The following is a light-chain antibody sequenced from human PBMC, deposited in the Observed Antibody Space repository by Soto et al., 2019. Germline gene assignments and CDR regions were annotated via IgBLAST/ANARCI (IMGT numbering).Light chain of an antibody. V-gene: IGLV1-47*01. CDR1: SSNIGSNY. CDR3: AAWDDTLTGVV. Sequence: QSVLAQPPSASGTPGQRVTISCSGSSSNIGSNYVYWYQQLPGTAPKLLIHRNNQRPSGVPDRFSGSKSGTSVSLAISGLRSEDEAVYYCAAWDDTLTGVVYGGGTKVTVL. J-gene: IGLJ2*01. CDR2: RNN.